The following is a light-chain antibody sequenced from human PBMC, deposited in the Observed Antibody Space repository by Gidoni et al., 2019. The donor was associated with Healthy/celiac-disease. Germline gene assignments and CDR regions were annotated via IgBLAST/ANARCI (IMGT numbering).Light chain of an antibody. J-gene: IGKJ5*01. CDR2: LGS. CDR1: QSRLHSNGYNY. CDR3: MQALQTPLIT. V-gene: IGKV2-28*01. Sequence: IVMTQSPLPLPVTPGEPASISCRSSQSRLHSNGYNYLDRYLQKSGQSPQLLIYLGSNRASGVPDRFSGSGSGTDFTLKISRVEAEDVGVYYCMQALQTPLITFGQGTRLEIK.